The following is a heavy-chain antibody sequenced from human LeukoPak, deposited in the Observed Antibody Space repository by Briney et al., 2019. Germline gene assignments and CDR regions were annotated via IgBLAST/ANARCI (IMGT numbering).Heavy chain of an antibody. Sequence: GGSLRLSCAASGFTFSGYVMHWVRQAPGKGLEWVALISYDGSNQYYADSVKGRFTISRDNSKNTLCLQMSSLRAEDTAVYYCVKVTGDGAFDIWGQGTMVTVSS. V-gene: IGHV3-30*14. CDR2: ISYDGSNQ. CDR3: VKVTGDGAFDI. J-gene: IGHJ3*02. D-gene: IGHD7-27*01. CDR1: GFTFSGYV.